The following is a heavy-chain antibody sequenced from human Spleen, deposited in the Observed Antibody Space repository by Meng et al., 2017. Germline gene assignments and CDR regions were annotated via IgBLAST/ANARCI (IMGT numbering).Heavy chain of an antibody. CDR2: ISWDGGST. CDR3: ARDGYPTRLGAVAGTFDY. V-gene: IGHV3-43*01. D-gene: IGHD6-19*01. J-gene: IGHJ4*02. Sequence: GESLKISCAASGFTFDDYTMHWVRQAPGKGLEWVSLISWDGGSTYYADSVKGRFTISRDNAKNTLYLQMNSLRAEDTAVYYCARDGYPTRLGAVAGTFDYWGQGTLVTVSS. CDR1: GFTFDDYT.